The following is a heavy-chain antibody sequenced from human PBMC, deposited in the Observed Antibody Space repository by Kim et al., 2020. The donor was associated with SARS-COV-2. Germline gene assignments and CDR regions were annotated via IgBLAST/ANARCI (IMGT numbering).Heavy chain of an antibody. Sequence: GGSLRLACAASGFTFSSYFMTWVRQAPGKGLEWVADINQDGSDKYYGDSVKGRFTVSRDNAKNSLYLQMNSLRADDTAVYFCARTTSSGGTYWGQGSPVT. CDR2: INQDGSDK. CDR3: ARTTSSGGTY. V-gene: IGHV3-7*01. J-gene: IGHJ4*02. D-gene: IGHD6-25*01. CDR1: GFTFSSYF.